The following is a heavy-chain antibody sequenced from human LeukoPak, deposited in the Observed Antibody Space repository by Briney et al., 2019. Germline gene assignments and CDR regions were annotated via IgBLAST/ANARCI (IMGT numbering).Heavy chain of an antibody. Sequence: GGSLRLSCAASGFTFSSYSMNWVRQAPGKGLEWVSGISWNSGSIGYADSVKGRFTISRDNAKNSLYLQMNSLRAEDMALYYCAKDYGDYFLGFDYWGQGTLVTVSS. J-gene: IGHJ4*02. CDR3: AKDYGDYFLGFDY. CDR2: ISWNSGSI. V-gene: IGHV3-9*03. D-gene: IGHD4-17*01. CDR1: GFTFSSYS.